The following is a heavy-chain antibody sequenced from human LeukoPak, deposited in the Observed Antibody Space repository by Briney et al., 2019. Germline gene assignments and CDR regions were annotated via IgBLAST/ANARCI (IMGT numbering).Heavy chain of an antibody. V-gene: IGHV4-4*02. CDR1: GGSIINSNW. CDR3: ASLTVNVVYDWFDP. CDR2: IDHSGST. D-gene: IGHD4-11*01. J-gene: IGHJ5*02. Sequence: SETLSLTCAVSGGSIINSNWWSWVRQPPGKGLEWIGEIDHSGSTSYNPSLKSRVTMSVDRSQNQFSLRLSTVTAADTAVYYCASLTVNVVYDWFDPWGQGTLVTVSS.